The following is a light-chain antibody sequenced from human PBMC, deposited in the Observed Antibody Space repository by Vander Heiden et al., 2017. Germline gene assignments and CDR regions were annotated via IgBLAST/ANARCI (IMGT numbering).Light chain of an antibody. CDR3: AAWEDSLDAFV. CDR1: SSNIGINT. J-gene: IGLJ1*01. CDR2: GNN. Sequence: LLNPPPPASGTPGQCVTTSGSGSSSNIGINTVNWFQQLPGTAPKRLIYGNNQRHSGVPDRMSGSKSGTSASLAISGLQSEDEAHYYCAAWEDSLDAFVFGAGTKVTVL. V-gene: IGLV1-44*01.